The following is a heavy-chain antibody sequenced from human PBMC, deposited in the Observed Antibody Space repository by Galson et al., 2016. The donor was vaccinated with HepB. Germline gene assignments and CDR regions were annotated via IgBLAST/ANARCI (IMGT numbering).Heavy chain of an antibody. CDR2: ISGSGDTT. CDR3: AKGHGDSKGNYLDY. CDR1: GFTFSTYA. J-gene: IGHJ4*02. Sequence: SLRLSCAGSGFTFSTYAMIWVRQAPGKGLEWVSVISGSGDTTYYADSVKGRFIISRDNSKHTLYLQMNSLSAEDTAVNYRAKGHGDSKGNYLDYWGQGALVAVSS. D-gene: IGHD4-17*01. V-gene: IGHV3-23*01.